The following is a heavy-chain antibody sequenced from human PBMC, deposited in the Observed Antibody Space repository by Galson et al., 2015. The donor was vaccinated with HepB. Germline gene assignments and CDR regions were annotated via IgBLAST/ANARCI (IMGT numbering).Heavy chain of an antibody. J-gene: IGHJ5*02. CDR3: ARGGVVVPAAIPRSGHWFDP. Sequence: SVKVSCKASGYTFTSYDINWVRQATGQGLEWMGWMNPNSGNTGYAQKFQGRVTMTRNTSISTAYMELSSLRSEDTAVYYCARGGVVVPAAIPRSGHWFDPWGQGTLVTVSS. V-gene: IGHV1-8*01. CDR1: GYTFTSYD. D-gene: IGHD2-2*01. CDR2: MNPNSGNT.